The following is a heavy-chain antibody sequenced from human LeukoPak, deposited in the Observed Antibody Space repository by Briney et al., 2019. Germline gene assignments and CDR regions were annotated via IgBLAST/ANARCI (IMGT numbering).Heavy chain of an antibody. J-gene: IGHJ4*02. D-gene: IGHD4-17*01. CDR2: VNPNSGGT. Sequence: GASVKVSCKASGYTFTRYYMHRVRQAPGHGREWMGWVNPNSGGTNYAQKFQGRVTMTRDTSISTAYMELSRLRSDDTAVYYCAIATVTTFYYFDYWGQGTLVTVSS. CDR1: GYTFTRYY. V-gene: IGHV1-2*02. CDR3: AIATVTTFYYFDY.